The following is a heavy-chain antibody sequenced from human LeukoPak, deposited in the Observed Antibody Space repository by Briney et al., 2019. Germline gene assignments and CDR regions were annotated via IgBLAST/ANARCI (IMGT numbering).Heavy chain of an antibody. V-gene: IGHV4-39*01. CDR3: ARRTYYNTEAGHFDY. CDR1: GGSITNNNYY. D-gene: IGHD3-22*01. CDR2: VYYSGYT. J-gene: IGHJ4*02. Sequence: SETLSLTCTVSGGSITNNNYYWGWIRQPPGKGLEWIGGVYYSGYTYYNPSLRSRVTISVDTSKNQFSLKLTSVTAADTAVYYCARRTYYNTEAGHFDYWGQGTLVTVSS.